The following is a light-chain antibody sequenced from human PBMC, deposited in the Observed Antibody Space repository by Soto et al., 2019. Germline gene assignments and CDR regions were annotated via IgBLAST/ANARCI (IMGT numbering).Light chain of an antibody. Sequence: QSVLTQPPSVSAAPGQTVTISCSGSSSNIGNNYVSWNQQLPGTAPKRLIFDSAKRPPGIPDRFSGSKSGTSATLGITGLQTGDEADYYCGTWDSSLSGVVFGGGTKVTVL. CDR3: GTWDSSLSGVV. CDR1: SSNIGNNY. J-gene: IGLJ2*01. V-gene: IGLV1-51*01. CDR2: DSA.